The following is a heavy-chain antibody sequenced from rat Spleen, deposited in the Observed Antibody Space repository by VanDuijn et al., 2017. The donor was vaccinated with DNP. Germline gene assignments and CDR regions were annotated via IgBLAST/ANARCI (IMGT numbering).Heavy chain of an antibody. CDR1: GFTFSNYG. Sequence: EVQLVESGGGLVQPGRSLKLSCAASGFTFSNYGMAWVRQAPKKGLEWVAAISPRGSRTYYPDSVKGRFTISRDNAKSTLYLQMDSLRSEDTATYYCATREGTGAIDYWGQGVMVTVSS. V-gene: IGHV5-19*01. CDR3: ATREGTGAIDY. J-gene: IGHJ2*01. D-gene: IGHD5-1*01. CDR2: ISPRGSRT.